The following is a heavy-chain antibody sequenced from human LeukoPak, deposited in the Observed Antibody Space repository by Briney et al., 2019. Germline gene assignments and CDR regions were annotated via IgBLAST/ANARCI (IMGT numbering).Heavy chain of an antibody. CDR1: GFPFSDFS. Sequence: GGSLRLSCATSGFPFSDFSMSWVRQAPGKGLEWISTTNSGGTSTYYAESVKGRFTISRDNSKNTLYLRMSSLRVEDTAVYYCAKQSYARSLGEGGPGTLVSVSS. D-gene: IGHD2-8*01. J-gene: IGHJ4*02. V-gene: IGHV3-23*01. CDR3: AKQSYARSLGE. CDR2: TNSGGTST.